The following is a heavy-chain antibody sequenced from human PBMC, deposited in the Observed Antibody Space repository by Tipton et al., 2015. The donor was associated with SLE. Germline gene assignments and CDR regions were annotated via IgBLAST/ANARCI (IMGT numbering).Heavy chain of an antibody. CDR1: GDSMRSSMTTYY. J-gene: IGHJ6*02. Sequence: TLSLTCTVSGDSMRSSMTTYYWSWIRQTAGKGPEWMGRIFVSGTTNYNPSLKSRIALSVDTSKNQFSLKLSSVTAADTAVYYCARAPTVTNILYYGMDVWGQGTTVTVSS. D-gene: IGHD4-17*01. CDR2: IFVSGTT. V-gene: IGHV4-61*02. CDR3: ARAPTVTNILYYGMDV.